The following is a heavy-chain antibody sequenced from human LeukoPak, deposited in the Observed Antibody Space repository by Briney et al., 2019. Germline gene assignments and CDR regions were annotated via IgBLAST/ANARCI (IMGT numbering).Heavy chain of an antibody. J-gene: IGHJ4*02. V-gene: IGHV1-2*02. D-gene: IGHD4-17*01. Sequence: GASVKVSCKASGYXFTGYYMHWVRQAPGQGLEWMGWINPNSGGTNYAQKFQGRVTMTRDTSISTAYMELSRLRSDDTAVYYCARDASYDYGDYAGENYFDYWGQGTLVTVSS. CDR3: ARDASYDYGDYAGENYFDY. CDR2: INPNSGGT. CDR1: GYXFTGYY.